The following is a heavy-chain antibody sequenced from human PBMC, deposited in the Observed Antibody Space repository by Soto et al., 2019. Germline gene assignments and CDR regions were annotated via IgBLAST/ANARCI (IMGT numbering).Heavy chain of an antibody. CDR1: GFSFRSYA. V-gene: IGHV3-23*01. J-gene: IGHJ4*02. CDR2: ISAGGDGT. CDR3: ADGGRYPYY. D-gene: IGHD1-26*01. Sequence: EVQLLESEGDLVQPGGSLRLSCAASGFSFRSYAMGWVRQAPGKGLNWVSSISAGGDGTYYADSVKGRFTISRDNSKNTVYLQMTSLRADDTAVYYCADGGRYPYYWGPGTLVTVSS.